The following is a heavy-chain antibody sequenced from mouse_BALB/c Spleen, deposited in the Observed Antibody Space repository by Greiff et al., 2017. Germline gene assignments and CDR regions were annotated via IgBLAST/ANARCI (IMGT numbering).Heavy chain of an antibody. CDR2: INSNGGST. J-gene: IGHJ1*01. Sequence: EVKLMESGGGLVKLGGSLKLSCAASGFTFSSYYMSWVRQTPEKRLELVAAINSNGGSTYYPDTVKGRFTISRDNAKNTLYLQMSSLKSEDTALYYCARSITTAWYFDVWGAGTTVTVSS. D-gene: IGHD1-2*01. CDR3: ARSITTAWYFDV. CDR1: GFTFSSYY. V-gene: IGHV5-6-2*01.